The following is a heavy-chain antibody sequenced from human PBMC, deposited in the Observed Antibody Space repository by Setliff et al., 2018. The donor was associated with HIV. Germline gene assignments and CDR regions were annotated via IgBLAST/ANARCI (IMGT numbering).Heavy chain of an antibody. V-gene: IGHV4-38-2*01. J-gene: IGHJ5*02. Sequence: PSETLSLTCAVSGYSIRSGYYWGWIRQSPGKGLEWIGTMFRTGTSYYNPSLTSRVTISQDTSKNQFSLELTSVTAADTAVFYCALRMKNELTIFNIIKTRRNWFDPWSQGTLVTVSS. CDR2: MFRTGTS. CDR3: ALRMKNELTIFNIIKTRRNWFDP. CDR1: GYSIRSGYY. D-gene: IGHD3-3*01.